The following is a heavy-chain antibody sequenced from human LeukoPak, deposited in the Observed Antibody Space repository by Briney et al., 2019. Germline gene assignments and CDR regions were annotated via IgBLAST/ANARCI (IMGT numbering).Heavy chain of an antibody. CDR1: GGSISSYH. Sequence: SETLSLTCTVSGGSISSYHWSWIRQPPGKGLEWIGHIYYSGSTNYNPSLKSRLTISVDMSKNQFSLKLSSVTAADTAVYYCAREAEWELLNWFDPWGQGTLVTVSS. J-gene: IGHJ5*02. CDR3: AREAEWELLNWFDP. CDR2: IYYSGST. D-gene: IGHD1-26*01. V-gene: IGHV4-59*12.